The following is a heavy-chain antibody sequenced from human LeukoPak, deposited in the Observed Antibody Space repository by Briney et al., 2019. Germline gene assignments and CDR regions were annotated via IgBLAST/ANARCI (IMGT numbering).Heavy chain of an antibody. D-gene: IGHD4-17*01. CDR1: GFTFSSYA. J-gene: IGHJ4*02. Sequence: GGSLRLSCAASGFTFSSYAMSWVRQAPGEGLEWVSAISGSGGSTYYADSVKGRFTISRDNAKNTLYLQMNSLRAEDTAVYYCAKDRRAFGDSPDYWGQGTLVTVSS. V-gene: IGHV3-23*01. CDR2: ISGSGGST. CDR3: AKDRRAFGDSPDY.